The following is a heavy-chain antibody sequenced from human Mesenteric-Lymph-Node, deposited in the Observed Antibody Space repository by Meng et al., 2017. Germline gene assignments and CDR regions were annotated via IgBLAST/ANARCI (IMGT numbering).Heavy chain of an antibody. CDR2: IRSKAYGGTT. D-gene: IGHD1-26*01. J-gene: IGHJ5*02. CDR3: TRGFASGRYRADS. Sequence: GESLKISCTASGFTFGDYAVSWVRQAPGKGLEWVSFIRSKAYGGTTEYAASVKGRFTISRDDSKSIAYLQMNSLKTEDTAVYYCTRGFASGRYRADSWGQGTLVTVSS. CDR1: GFTFGDYA. V-gene: IGHV3-49*04.